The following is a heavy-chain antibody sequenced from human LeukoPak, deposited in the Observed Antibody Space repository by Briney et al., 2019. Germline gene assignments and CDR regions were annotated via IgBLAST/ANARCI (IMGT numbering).Heavy chain of an antibody. D-gene: IGHD1-26*01. CDR1: GFTFRNYW. CDR3: ARGRIVGANFYFDY. J-gene: IGHJ4*02. V-gene: IGHV3-74*01. CDR2: INSDGRST. Sequence: GGSLRLSCAASGFTFRNYWMHWVRQAPGKGLVWVSHINSDGRSTTYADSVKGRITISRDNAENTLFLQMNSLRAEDAAVYYCARGRIVGANFYFDYWGQATMV.